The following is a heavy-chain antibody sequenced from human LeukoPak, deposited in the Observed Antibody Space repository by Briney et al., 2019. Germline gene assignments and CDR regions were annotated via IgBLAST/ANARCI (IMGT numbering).Heavy chain of an antibody. CDR1: GFTFSSYV. CDR2: ISYDGSNK. D-gene: IGHD3-22*01. CDR3: AKDQSSGYYKTFDY. Sequence: GGSLRLSCAASGFTFSSYVMHWVRQAPGKGLEWVAVISYDGSNKFYADSVKGRFTISRDNSKNTLYLQMNSLRAEDTAVYYCAKDQSSGYYKTFDYWGQGTLVTVSS. V-gene: IGHV3-30*04. J-gene: IGHJ4*02.